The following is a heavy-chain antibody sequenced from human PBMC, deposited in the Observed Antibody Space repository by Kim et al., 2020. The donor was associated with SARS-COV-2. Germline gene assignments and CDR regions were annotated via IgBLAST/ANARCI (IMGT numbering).Heavy chain of an antibody. CDR2: IDPGNGDS. J-gene: IGHJ4*02. D-gene: IGHD3-10*01. CDR1: GYTFTNNA. Sequence: ASVKVSCKASGYTFTNNAVHWVRQAPGQRLEWMGWIDPGNGDSRYSQKFQGRVTLTRDTSASTAYMEMSSLRSEDTALYYCSRGAGVGNDYWGQGTLITVSS. CDR3: SRGAGVGNDY. V-gene: IGHV1-3*01.